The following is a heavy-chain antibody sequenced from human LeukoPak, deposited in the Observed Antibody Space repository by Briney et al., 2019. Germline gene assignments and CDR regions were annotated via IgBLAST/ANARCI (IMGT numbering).Heavy chain of an antibody. CDR3: AKDMSTSYGDFSYYFDY. Sequence: GGSLRLSCAASGFTLDDYAMHWVRQAPGKGLEWVSGISWNSGSIGYADSVKGRFTISRDNAKNSLYLQMNSLRAEDTALYYCAKDMSTSYGDFSYYFDYWGQGTLVTVSS. J-gene: IGHJ4*02. CDR1: GFTLDDYA. V-gene: IGHV3-9*01. D-gene: IGHD4-17*01. CDR2: ISWNSGSI.